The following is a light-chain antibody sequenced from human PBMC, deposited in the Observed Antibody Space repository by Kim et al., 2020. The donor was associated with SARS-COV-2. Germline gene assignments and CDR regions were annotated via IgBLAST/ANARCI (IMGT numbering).Light chain of an antibody. CDR1: QSVDGNY. CDR3: QQYSSSPAT. CDR2: GAS. J-gene: IGKJ1*01. Sequence: SPGGRATLSCGARQSVDGNYLAWYQQKPGQAPRLRIYGASSRATGIPDRFSGSGSGTDFTLTITRLEPEDFAVYYCQQYSSSPATFGQGTKVDIK. V-gene: IGKV3-20*01.